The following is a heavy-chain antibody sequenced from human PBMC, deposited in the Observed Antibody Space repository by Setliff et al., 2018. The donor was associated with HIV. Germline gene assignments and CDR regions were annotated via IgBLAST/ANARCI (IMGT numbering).Heavy chain of an antibody. Sequence: ASVKGLCKASGYTFTSHGISWVRQAPGQGLEWMGWISGYNGNTNYAQKLQGRVTMTTDTSTSTAYMELRSLRSDDTAVYYCAAIAAAALRGTFDIWGQGTMVTVSS. CDR2: ISGYNGNT. J-gene: IGHJ3*02. D-gene: IGHD6-13*01. CDR3: AAIAAAALRGTFDI. CDR1: GYTFTSHG. V-gene: IGHV1-18*01.